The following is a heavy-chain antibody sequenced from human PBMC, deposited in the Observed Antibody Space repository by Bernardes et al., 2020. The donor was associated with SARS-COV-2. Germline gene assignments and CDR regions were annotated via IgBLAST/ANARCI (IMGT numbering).Heavy chain of an antibody. Sequence: GGSLGLSCVASGFTFGSFAMSWVRQAPGKGLEWVSAISDISTRLYYTDSVKGRFTISRDNSKNTLYLQMNTLRADDTAVYFCVKEAAETAYGDFWGQGILVTVAS. V-gene: IGHV3-23*01. CDR2: ISDISTRL. CDR3: VKEAAETAYGDF. CDR1: GFTFGSFA. J-gene: IGHJ4*02. D-gene: IGHD6-13*01.